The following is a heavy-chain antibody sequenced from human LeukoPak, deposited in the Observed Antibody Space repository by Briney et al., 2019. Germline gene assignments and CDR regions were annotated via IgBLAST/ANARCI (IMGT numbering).Heavy chain of an antibody. CDR3: ARGLTRAGGIAFFDLLPLPFFDF. CDR1: GGSFSGYY. V-gene: IGHV4-34*01. CDR2: VNHSGST. J-gene: IGHJ4*02. D-gene: IGHD3-3*02. Sequence: SETLSLTCAVYGGSFSGYYWSWVRQPPGKGLEWLGEVNHSGSTNYNPSLKSRIAISVDTSKNQFSLKLTSVTAADMAVYYCARGLTRAGGIAFFDLLPLPFFDFWGQGSLVTVSS.